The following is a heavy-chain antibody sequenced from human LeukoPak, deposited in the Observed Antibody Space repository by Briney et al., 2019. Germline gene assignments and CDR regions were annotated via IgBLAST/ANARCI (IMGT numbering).Heavy chain of an antibody. D-gene: IGHD3-10*01. CDR3: ARESLLWFGEAPNRYMDV. CDR2: INGDGSST. Sequence: GGSLRLSCAASGFIFSSYWIYWVRQAPGKGLVWVSRINGDGSSTSYADSVKGRFTISRDNAKNTLYLPMNSLRAEDSAVYYCARESLLWFGEAPNRYMDVWGKGTTVTVSS. J-gene: IGHJ6*03. CDR1: GFIFSSYW. V-gene: IGHV3-74*01.